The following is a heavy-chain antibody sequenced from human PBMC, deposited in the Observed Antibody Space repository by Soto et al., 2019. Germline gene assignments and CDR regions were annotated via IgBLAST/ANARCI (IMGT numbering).Heavy chain of an antibody. D-gene: IGHD3-9*01. CDR3: ARDSALTGYYQGHWFDP. CDR1: GGSISSGGYY. Sequence: SETLSLTCTVSGGSISSGGYYWSWIRQHPGKGLEWIGYIYYSGSTYYNPSLKSRVTISVDTSKNQFSLKLSSVTAADTAVYYCARDSALTGYYQGHWFDPWGQGTLVTVSS. CDR2: IYYSGST. J-gene: IGHJ5*02. V-gene: IGHV4-31*03.